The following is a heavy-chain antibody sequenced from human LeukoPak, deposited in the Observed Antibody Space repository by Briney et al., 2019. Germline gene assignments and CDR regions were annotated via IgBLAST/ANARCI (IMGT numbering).Heavy chain of an antibody. V-gene: IGHV1-8*03. CDR2: MNPYSGDR. J-gene: IGHJ4*02. CDR3: ARTTSLTASGYDY. CDR1: GYTFTTYH. D-gene: IGHD4-17*01. Sequence: ASVKVSCKTSGYTFTTYHINWVRQATGQGLEWLGWMNPYSGDRVYAQKFQGRLSITSYTSISTAYMELSSLRSDDTAVYFCARTTSLTASGYDYWGQGTLVTVSS.